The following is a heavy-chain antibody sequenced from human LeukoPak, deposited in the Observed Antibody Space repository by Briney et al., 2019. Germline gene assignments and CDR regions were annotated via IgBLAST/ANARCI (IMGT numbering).Heavy chain of an antibody. J-gene: IGHJ5*02. V-gene: IGHV3-23*01. CDR1: GFTFSSYA. Sequence: GRSLRLSCAASGFTFSSYAMSWVRQAPGKGLEWVSAISGSGGSTYYADSVKGRFTISRDNSKNTLYLQMNSLRAEDTAVYYCAKDTEGVTYNWFDPWGQGTLVTVSS. CDR2: ISGSGGST. CDR3: AKDTEGVTYNWFDP. D-gene: IGHD3-10*01.